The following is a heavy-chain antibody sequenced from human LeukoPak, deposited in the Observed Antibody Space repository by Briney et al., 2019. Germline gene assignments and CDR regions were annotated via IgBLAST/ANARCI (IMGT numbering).Heavy chain of an antibody. CDR1: GFTFSSYA. V-gene: IGHV3-30*04. Sequence: HPGGSLRLSCAASGFTFSSYAMHWVRQAPGKGLEWVAVISYDGSNKYYADSVKGRFTISRDNSKNTLYLQMNSLRAEDTAVYYCASSGYDYWGQGTLVTVSS. J-gene: IGHJ4*02. CDR2: ISYDGSNK. CDR3: ASSGYDY. D-gene: IGHD5-12*01.